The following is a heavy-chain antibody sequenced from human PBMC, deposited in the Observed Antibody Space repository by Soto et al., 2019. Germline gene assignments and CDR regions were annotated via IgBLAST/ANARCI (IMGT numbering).Heavy chain of an antibody. CDR3: ARGGGGDHGY. CDR1: GFIFTTSD. V-gene: IGHV3-23*04. J-gene: IGHJ4*02. Sequence: HLVESEGGLVQPGGSLRLSCEASGFIFTTSDMSWVRQAPGKGLEWVSSITTTGDTTHYADSVRGRFTISRDNARKTVYFKMNSRRVDETAGYYCARGGGGDHGYWGQGTLVAVSS. CDR2: ITTTGDTT. D-gene: IGHD2-21*02.